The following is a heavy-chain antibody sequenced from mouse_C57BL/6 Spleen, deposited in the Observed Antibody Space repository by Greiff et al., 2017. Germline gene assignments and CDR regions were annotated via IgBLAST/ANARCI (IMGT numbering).Heavy chain of an antibody. J-gene: IGHJ1*03. V-gene: IGHV6-6*01. Sequence: DVQLQESGGGLVQPGGSMKLSCAASGFTFSDAWMDWVRQSPEKGLEWVAEIRNKANNHATYYAESVKGRFTISRDDSKSSVYLQMNSLRAEDTGIYYCTRRDGYSSYWYFDVWGTGTTVTVSS. CDR3: TRRDGYSSYWYFDV. CDR1: GFTFSDAW. CDR2: IRNKANNHAT. D-gene: IGHD2-3*01.